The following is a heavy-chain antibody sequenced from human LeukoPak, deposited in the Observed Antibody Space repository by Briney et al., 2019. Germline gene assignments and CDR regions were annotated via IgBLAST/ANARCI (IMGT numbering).Heavy chain of an antibody. CDR1: GDTFTGYY. D-gene: IGHD3-3*01. CDR2: SNPTNGGT. CDR3: ARADYPYRSGSYSRQDS. V-gene: IGHV1-2*02. J-gene: IGHJ4*02. Sequence: ASVKVSCTTSGDTFTGYYIHWVRQAPGQGLEWMGCSNPTNGGTYYTQKFQGSVTLIRDASMSTAYMEPRRLTSDDTALFYCARADYPYRSGSYSRQDSWAKGTLVIVSS.